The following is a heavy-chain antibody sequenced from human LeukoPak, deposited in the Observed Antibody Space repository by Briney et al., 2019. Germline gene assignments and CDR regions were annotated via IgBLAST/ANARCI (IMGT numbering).Heavy chain of an antibody. J-gene: IGHJ4*02. CDR3: ARDVRAPSNSAAGTIH. CDR2: IRNDGTER. V-gene: IGHV3-7*01. D-gene: IGHD6-13*01. Sequence: GGSLRLSCAASGFTFSSYWMSWVRQAPGKGLEWVANIRNDGTERHYLDSLEGRFTISRDNAENSLYLQMHNLRVDDTAVYYCARDVRAPSNSAAGTIHWGQGTLVTVSS. CDR1: GFTFSSYW.